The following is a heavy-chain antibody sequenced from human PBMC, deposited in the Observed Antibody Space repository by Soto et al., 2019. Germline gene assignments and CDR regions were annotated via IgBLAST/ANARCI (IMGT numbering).Heavy chain of an antibody. J-gene: IGHJ6*02. CDR3: ARAQYDYYDSSGYYTGMDV. CDR2: IYHSGST. CDR1: GGSISSGCYS. Sequence: PSETLSPTWAVSGGSISSGCYSWRWIRKPPGKGLEWIGYIYHSGSTYCNPSLKSRVTISVDRSKNQFSLKLSSVTAADTAVYYCARAQYDYYDSSGYYTGMDVWGQGTTVTVSS. V-gene: IGHV4-30-2*01. D-gene: IGHD3-22*01.